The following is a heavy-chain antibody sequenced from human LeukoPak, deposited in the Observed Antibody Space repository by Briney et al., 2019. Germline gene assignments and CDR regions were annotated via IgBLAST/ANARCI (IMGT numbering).Heavy chain of an antibody. V-gene: IGHV3-48*01. CDR1: GFTFSRYN. CDR3: ARRKDSGSQSHDY. Sequence: AGGSLRLSCSASGFTFSRYNMNWVRQAPGKGLEWVSYISAGSGTISYADSVKGRFTISRDNAQNSLYLQMNSLRAEDTAVYYCARRKDSGSQSHDYWGQGTLVTVSS. J-gene: IGHJ4*02. D-gene: IGHD1-26*01. CDR2: ISAGSGTI.